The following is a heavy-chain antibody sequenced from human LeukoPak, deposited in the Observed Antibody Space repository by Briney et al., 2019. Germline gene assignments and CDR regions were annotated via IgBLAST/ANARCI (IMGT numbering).Heavy chain of an antibody. D-gene: IGHD2/OR15-2a*01. J-gene: IGHJ4*02. Sequence: ESLKISCKGSGHNFANDWIGWVRQMPGKGLEFMGIIYPGDSDTRYSPSFQGQVTISVDKSINTAYLQWSSLKASDSAMYYCARAGYSNRWDGVDYWGQGTLVTVSS. CDR2: IYPGDSDT. CDR3: ARAGYSNRWDGVDY. CDR1: GHNFANDW. V-gene: IGHV5-51*01.